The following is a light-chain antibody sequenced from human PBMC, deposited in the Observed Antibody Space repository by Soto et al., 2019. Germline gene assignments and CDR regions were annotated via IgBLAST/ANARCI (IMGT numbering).Light chain of an antibody. V-gene: IGKV3-11*01. J-gene: IGKJ5*01. CDR1: QSVISY. CDR2: DTS. CDR3: QQRYTWPPIT. Sequence: EIVVTQSPATMSLSPGERATLSCRASQSVISYLAWYQQKPGQVPRLLIYDTSNRATGIPARFSGSGSGTDFTLTISSLEPEDFAVYYCQQRYTWPPITFGQGTRLEI.